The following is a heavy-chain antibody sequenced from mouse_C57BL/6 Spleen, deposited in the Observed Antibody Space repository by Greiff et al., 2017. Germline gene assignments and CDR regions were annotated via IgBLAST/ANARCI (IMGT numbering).Heavy chain of an antibody. J-gene: IGHJ2*01. V-gene: IGHV1-59*01. CDR1: GYTFTSYW. CDR3: ARLGRRLPNYFDY. D-gene: IGHD3-2*02. Sequence: QVQLQQPGAELVRPGTSVKLSCKASGYTFTSYWMHWVKQRPGQGLEWIGVIDPSDSYTNYNQKFKGKATLTVDTSSSTAYMQLSSLTSEDSAVYYCARLGRRLPNYFDYWGQGTTLTVSS. CDR2: IDPSDSYT.